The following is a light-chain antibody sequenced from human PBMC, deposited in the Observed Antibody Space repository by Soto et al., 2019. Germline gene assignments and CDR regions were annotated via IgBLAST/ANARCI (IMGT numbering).Light chain of an antibody. CDR3: QQYGSSPVA. V-gene: IGKV3-20*01. J-gene: IGKJ4*01. CDR1: QSVSSSY. CDR2: GVS. Sequence: EIGLTQSPGTLSLSPGERATLPCRASQSVSSSYLAWYQQKPGQAPRLLIYGVSSRATGIPDRFSGSGSGTDFTLTISRLEPEDFAVYYCQQYGSSPVAFGGGTKVDIK.